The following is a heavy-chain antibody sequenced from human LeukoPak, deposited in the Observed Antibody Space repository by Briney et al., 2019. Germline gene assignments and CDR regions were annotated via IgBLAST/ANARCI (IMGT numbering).Heavy chain of an antibody. V-gene: IGHV3-7*01. CDR2: IKQDGSEK. D-gene: IGHD2-2*01. CDR3: ARDDCSSISCYHNWFDP. Sequence: QAGGSLRLSCAASGFTFSSYWMSWVRQAPGKGLEWAANIKQDGSEKYYVDSVKGRFTISRDNAKNSLYLQMNSLRAEDTAVYYCARDDCSSISCYHNWFDPWGQGTLVTVSS. CDR1: GFTFSSYW. J-gene: IGHJ5*02.